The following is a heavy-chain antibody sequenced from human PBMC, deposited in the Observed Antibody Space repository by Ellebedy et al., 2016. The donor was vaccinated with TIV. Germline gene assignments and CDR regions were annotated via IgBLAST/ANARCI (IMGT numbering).Heavy chain of an antibody. CDR1: GNIFTNYS. V-gene: IGHV5-10-1*01. CDR2: IDPRDSYT. Sequence: KVSCKGSGNIFTNYSITWARQMPGKGLEWMGRIDPRDSYTNYSPSFHGHVTMSTDKSINTAYLQWGSLKASDTAMYYCARRDNDYGDLHFWGQGTLVTVSS. J-gene: IGHJ4*02. D-gene: IGHD4-17*01. CDR3: ARRDNDYGDLHF.